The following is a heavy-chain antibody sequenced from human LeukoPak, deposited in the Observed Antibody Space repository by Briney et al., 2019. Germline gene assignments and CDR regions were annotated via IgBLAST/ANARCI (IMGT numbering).Heavy chain of an antibody. J-gene: IGHJ4*02. Sequence: GGSLRLSCGASGFTFSNYGMLWVRQAPGKGLEWVAFIRYDGNNKLYADSMKGRFTISRDNSKNTLYLHINSLRAEDTAVYYCARELDSGYCSGGSCQYYFDYWGQGTLVTVSS. V-gene: IGHV3-30*02. CDR3: ARELDSGYCSGGSCQYYFDY. CDR1: GFTFSNYG. CDR2: IRYDGNNK. D-gene: IGHD2-15*01.